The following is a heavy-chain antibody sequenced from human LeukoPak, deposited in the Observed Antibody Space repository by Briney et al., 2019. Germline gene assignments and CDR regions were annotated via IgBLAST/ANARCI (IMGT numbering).Heavy chain of an antibody. CDR3: TRSIAAAGPYYYYYYGMDV. D-gene: IGHD6-13*01. V-gene: IGHV3-13*01. CDR1: GFTFSSYD. J-gene: IGHJ6*02. Sequence: GGSLRLSCAASGFTFSSYDTHWVRQATGKGLEWVSAIGTAGDTYYPGSVKGRFTISRENAKNSLYLQMNSLRAGDTAVYYCTRSIAAAGPYYYYYYGMDVWGQGTTVTVSS. CDR2: IGTAGDT.